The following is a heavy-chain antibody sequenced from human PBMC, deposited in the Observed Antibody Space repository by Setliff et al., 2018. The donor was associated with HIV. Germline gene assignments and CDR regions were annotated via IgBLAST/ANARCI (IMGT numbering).Heavy chain of an antibody. D-gene: IGHD1-26*01. CDR2: ISKSGDST. J-gene: IGHJ4*02. CDR3: ARDSGSYSDYFDY. CDR1: GFTFNTYA. V-gene: IGHV3-23*01. Sequence: AGGSLRLSCAASGFTFNTYAMSWVRQAPGKGLEWVSTISKSGDSTFYGDSVKGRFTISRDNSKNTLYLQMNRVGVEDTAVYYCARDSGSYSDYFDYWGQGILVTVSS.